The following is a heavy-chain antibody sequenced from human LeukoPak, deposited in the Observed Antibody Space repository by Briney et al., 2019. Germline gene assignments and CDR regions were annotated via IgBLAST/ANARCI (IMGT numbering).Heavy chain of an antibody. CDR3: ARVQEYYDILTGYYDDYYNGMDV. V-gene: IGHV3-21*01. D-gene: IGHD3-9*01. CDR2: ISRSSSCI. J-gene: IGHJ6*02. Sequence: GSLRLLCAASGFTSSTNSMNCVRQAPAKGLEWVFSISRSSSCIYYAASAKGRLTIFRDNTKSSLFLQMNSLRAEDTAVYYCARVQEYYDILTGYYDDYYNGMDVWGQGTTVTVSS. CDR1: GFTSSTNS.